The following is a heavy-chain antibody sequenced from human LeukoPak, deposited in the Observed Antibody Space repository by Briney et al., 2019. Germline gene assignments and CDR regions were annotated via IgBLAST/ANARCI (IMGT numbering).Heavy chain of an antibody. CDR3: ARESRDGYDLGLCDY. V-gene: IGHV5-51*01. D-gene: IGHD5-24*01. CDR1: GYSFTTYW. J-gene: IGHJ4*02. CDR2: IYPSDSDT. Sequence: GESLKISCKVSGYSFTTYWIGWVGQMPGKGLEWMGIIYPSDSDTRYSPPFQGQVTISADKSISTAYLQWSSLKASDTAMYYCARESRDGYDLGLCDYWGQGTLVTVSS.